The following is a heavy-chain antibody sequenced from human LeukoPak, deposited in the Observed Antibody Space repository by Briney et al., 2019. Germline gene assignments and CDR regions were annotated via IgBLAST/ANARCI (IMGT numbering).Heavy chain of an antibody. CDR2: INQDGSEK. CDR1: GFTFSRYW. J-gene: IGHJ4*02. V-gene: IGHV3-7*01. Sequence: GGSLRLSCEVSGFTFSRYWMSWARQAPGKGLEWVANINQDGSEKYYVDSVKGRFTMSRDNAKNLLYLQMNSLRAEDRAVYYCARGRSSVDYWGQGTLVTVSS. CDR3: ARGRSSVDY. D-gene: IGHD6-19*01.